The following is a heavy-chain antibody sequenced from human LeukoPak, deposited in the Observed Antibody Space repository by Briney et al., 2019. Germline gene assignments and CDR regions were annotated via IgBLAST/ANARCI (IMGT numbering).Heavy chain of an antibody. CDR1: GFTFSSYS. CDR3: ARVARDFWSGYYTG. V-gene: IGHV3-48*01. CDR2: ISSSSSTI. D-gene: IGHD3-3*01. J-gene: IGHJ4*02. Sequence: PGGSLRLSCAASGFTFSSYSMNWVRQAPGKGLEWVSYISSSSSTIYYADSVKGRFTISRDNSKNTLYLQMGSLRAEDMAVYYCARVARDFWSGYYTGWGQGTLVTVSS.